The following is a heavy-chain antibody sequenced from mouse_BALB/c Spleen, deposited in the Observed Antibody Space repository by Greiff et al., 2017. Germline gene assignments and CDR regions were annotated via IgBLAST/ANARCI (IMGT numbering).Heavy chain of an antibody. D-gene: IGHD2-4*01. Sequence: EVKLVESGGGLVKPGGSLKLSCAASGFTFSSYAMSWVRQTPEKRLEWVASISSGGSTYYPDSVKGRFTISRDDARNILYLQMSSLRSEDTAMYYCATMITTNYAMDYWGQGTSVTVSS. J-gene: IGHJ4*01. CDR3: ATMITTNYAMDY. CDR1: GFTFSSYA. V-gene: IGHV5-6-5*01. CDR2: ISSGGST.